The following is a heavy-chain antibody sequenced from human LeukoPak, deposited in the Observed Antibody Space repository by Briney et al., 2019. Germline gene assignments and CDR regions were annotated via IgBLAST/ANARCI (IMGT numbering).Heavy chain of an antibody. CDR1: GFTFSSYA. J-gene: IGHJ5*01. D-gene: IGHD2-2*01. Sequence: PTGGSLRLSCAASGFTFSSYAMSWVRQAPGKGPEWIAYINEGSSVIYYAVSVEGRFTVSRDNAKNSLYLQMNSLRGDDTAVYYCARGFGTSWFYSWGQGTLVTVSS. CDR2: INEGSSVI. CDR3: ARGFGTSWFYS. V-gene: IGHV3-48*04.